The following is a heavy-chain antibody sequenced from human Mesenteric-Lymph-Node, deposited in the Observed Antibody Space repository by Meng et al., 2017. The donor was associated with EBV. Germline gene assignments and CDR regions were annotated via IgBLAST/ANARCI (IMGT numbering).Heavy chain of an antibody. CDR3: TRDGGLNSGGTRFDY. J-gene: IGHJ4*02. D-gene: IGHD2-15*01. CDR2: TYYKSKWYN. CDR1: GDSVSSNSAA. V-gene: IGHV6-1*01. Sequence: QLHQARPLLVKPSQTLSLTSAISGDSVSSNSAAWNWIRQSPSRGLEWLGRTYYKSKWYNDYAVSVKSRITINPDTSKNQFSLHLNSVTPEDTAVYYCTRDGGLNSGGTRFDYWGQGTLVTVSS.